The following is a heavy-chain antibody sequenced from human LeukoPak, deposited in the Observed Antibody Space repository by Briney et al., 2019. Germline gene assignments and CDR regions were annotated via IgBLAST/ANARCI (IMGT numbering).Heavy chain of an antibody. J-gene: IGHJ5*02. Sequence: GGSLRLSCAASGFTFSSYAMSWVRQAPGKGLEWVSAISGSGGSTYYADSVKGRFTISRDNSKNTLYLQMNSLRAEDTAVYYCAKDGGPSRHYDILTGYYSWGQGTLVTVSS. CDR2: ISGSGGST. V-gene: IGHV3-23*01. CDR3: AKDGGPSRHYDILTGYYS. D-gene: IGHD3-9*01. CDR1: GFTFSSYA.